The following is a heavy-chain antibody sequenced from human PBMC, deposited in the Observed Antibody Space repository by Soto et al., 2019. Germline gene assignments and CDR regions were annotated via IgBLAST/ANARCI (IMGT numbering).Heavy chain of an antibody. J-gene: IGHJ6*02. Sequence: SETLSLTCTVSGGSISSGGYYWSWIRQHPGKGLEWIGYIYYSGSTYYNTSLKSRFTFSLNSSKNHFSLKLSFLVAADTAGYYWASSWVIYGMDVWGQGTTVTVSS. CDR2: IYYSGST. CDR1: GGSISSGGYY. V-gene: IGHV4-31*03. CDR3: ASSWVIYGMDV. D-gene: IGHD3-16*01.